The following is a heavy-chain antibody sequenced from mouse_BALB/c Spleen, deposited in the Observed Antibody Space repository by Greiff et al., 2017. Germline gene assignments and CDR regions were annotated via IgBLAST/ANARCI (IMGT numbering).Heavy chain of an antibody. J-gene: IGHJ3*01. Sequence: DVQLQESGPGLVKPSQSLSLTCSVTGYSITSGYYWNWIRQFPGNKLEWMGYISYDGSNNYNPSLKNRISITRDTSKNQFFLKLNSVTTEDTATYYCARTGYYGSRGNGFAYWGQGTLVTVSA. CDR1: GYSITSGYY. CDR3: ARTGYYGSRGNGFAY. V-gene: IGHV3-6*02. CDR2: ISYDGSN. D-gene: IGHD1-1*01.